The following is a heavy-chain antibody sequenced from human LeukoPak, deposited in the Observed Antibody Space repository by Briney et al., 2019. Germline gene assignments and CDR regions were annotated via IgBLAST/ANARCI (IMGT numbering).Heavy chain of an antibody. V-gene: IGHV1-46*01. CDR3: ARDLSGLSAFEI. D-gene: IGHD5-12*01. Sequence: ASVKVSCKASGYTFTNYYIHWVRQAPGQGLECMGIINPSGGSTNYAQKLQGRVTMTTDTSTSTAYMELRSLRSDDTAVYYCARDLSGLSAFEIWGQGTMVTVSS. CDR2: INPSGGST. J-gene: IGHJ3*02. CDR1: GYTFTNYY.